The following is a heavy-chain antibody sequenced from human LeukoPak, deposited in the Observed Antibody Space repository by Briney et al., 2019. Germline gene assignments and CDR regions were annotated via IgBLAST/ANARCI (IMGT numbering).Heavy chain of an antibody. CDR1: GFTFNKYT. Sequence: GGSLRLSCAASGFTFNKYTMNWVRQAPGKGLEWVSSISTSSSYIYYADSVKGRFTISRDNAKNSLYLQMNSLRAEDTAVYYCARDANRDWGQGTLVTVSS. D-gene: IGHD2/OR15-2a*01. J-gene: IGHJ4*02. CDR3: ARDANRD. CDR2: ISTSSSYI. V-gene: IGHV3-21*01.